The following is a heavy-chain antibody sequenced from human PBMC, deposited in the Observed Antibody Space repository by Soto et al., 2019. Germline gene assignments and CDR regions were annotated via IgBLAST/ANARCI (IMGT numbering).Heavy chain of an antibody. CDR2: LSYDGSNK. CDR1: GFTFSSYG. D-gene: IGHD2-15*01. V-gene: IGHV3-30*18. J-gene: IGHJ4*02. Sequence: QVQLVESGGGVVQPGRSLRLSCAASGFTFSSYGIHWVRQAPGKGLEWVAVLSYDGSNKYYADSVKGRFTIPRDNSKNTLYLQMNSLRAEDTAVYYCAKETYSGPLDYWGQGTLVTVSS. CDR3: AKETYSGPLDY.